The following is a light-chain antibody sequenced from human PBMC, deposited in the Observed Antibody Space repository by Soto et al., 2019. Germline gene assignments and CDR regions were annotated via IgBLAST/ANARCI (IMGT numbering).Light chain of an antibody. CDR1: SSDVGGYNF. CDR2: EVS. J-gene: IGLJ1*01. CDR3: SSYARSNTLV. Sequence: QSALTQPASVSGSPGQSITISCTGTSSDVGGYNFVSWYQQHPGKAPKLMIYEVSNRPSGVSNRFSGSKSGNTASLTISGLQAEDEADYSCSSYARSNTLVFGTGTKLTVL. V-gene: IGLV2-14*01.